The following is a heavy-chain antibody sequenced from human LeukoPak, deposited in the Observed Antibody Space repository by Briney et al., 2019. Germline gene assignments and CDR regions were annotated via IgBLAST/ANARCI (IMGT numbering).Heavy chain of an antibody. CDR1: GYTFTGYF. J-gene: IGHJ6*02. D-gene: IGHD2-15*01. Sequence: ASVKVSCKASGYTFTGYFMHWVRQAPGQGLEWMGWINPNSGGTGYAQKFQGRVTMTRDTSIRTAYMELSRLRSDDTAVYYCARGDIVYGMDVWGQGTTVTVSS. CDR3: ARGDIVYGMDV. CDR2: INPNSGGT. V-gene: IGHV1-2*02.